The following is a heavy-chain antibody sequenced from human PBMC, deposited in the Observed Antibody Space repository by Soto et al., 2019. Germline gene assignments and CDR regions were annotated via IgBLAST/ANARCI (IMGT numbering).Heavy chain of an antibody. D-gene: IGHD1-1*01. CDR2: IWYDGSNK. CDR3: AREGYNWNVGGAFDI. CDR1: GFTFSSYG. V-gene: IGHV3-33*01. J-gene: IGHJ3*02. Sequence: QVQLVESGGGVVQPGRSLRLSCAASGFTFSSYGMHWVRQAPGKGLEWVAVIWYDGSNKYYADSVKGRFTISRDNSKNTLYLQMNSLRDEDTAVYYCAREGYNWNVGGAFDIWGQGTMVTVSS.